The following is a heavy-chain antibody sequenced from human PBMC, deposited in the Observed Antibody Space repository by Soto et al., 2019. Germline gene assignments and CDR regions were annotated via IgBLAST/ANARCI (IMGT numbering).Heavy chain of an antibody. Sequence: QVKLVESGGGVVQPGKSLTLSCAVSGIAFRSYGMHWVRQAPDKGLEWVAVIWYDGSNKYYGDSVKGRFTISRDNTKNTLYLQMNSLRDEDTAVYYCARDRGDYAPLDYWGQGTLVTVSS. V-gene: IGHV3-33*01. D-gene: IGHD4-17*01. CDR2: IWYDGSNK. CDR3: ARDRGDYAPLDY. J-gene: IGHJ4*02. CDR1: GIAFRSYG.